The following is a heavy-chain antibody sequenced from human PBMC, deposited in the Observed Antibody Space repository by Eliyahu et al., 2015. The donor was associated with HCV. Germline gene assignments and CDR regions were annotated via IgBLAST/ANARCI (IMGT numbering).Heavy chain of an antibody. CDR3: AKEGYRGGYVRGQVGWFDP. CDR2: ISGSGGST. J-gene: IGHJ5*02. Sequence: EVQLLESGGGLVQPGGSLRLSCAASGFTLSSYAMXXVRQAPGKGLEWVSAISGSGGSTYYADSVKGRFTISRDNSKNTLYLQMNSLRAEDTAVYYCAKEGYRGGYVRGQVGWFDPWGQGTLVTVSS. V-gene: IGHV3-23*01. CDR1: GFTLSSYA. D-gene: IGHD5-12*01.